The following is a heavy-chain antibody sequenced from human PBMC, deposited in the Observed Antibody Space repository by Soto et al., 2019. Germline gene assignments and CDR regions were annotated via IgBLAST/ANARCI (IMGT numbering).Heavy chain of an antibody. Sequence: QVQLVQSGAELKRRGSSVKVSCKASGDTFSFYSINWVRQAPGLGLEWMGRVNPILSMSNYAQRFQGRVTMTADKSTSTAYMELSGLRSEDTAMYYCATSYGSGYRAFDYWGQGALVTVSS. CDR1: GDTFSFYS. D-gene: IGHD3-10*01. CDR3: ATSYGSGYRAFDY. J-gene: IGHJ4*02. CDR2: VNPILSMS. V-gene: IGHV1-69*04.